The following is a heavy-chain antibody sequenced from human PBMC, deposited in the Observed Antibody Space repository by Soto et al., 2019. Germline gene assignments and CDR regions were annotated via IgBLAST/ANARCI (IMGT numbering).Heavy chain of an antibody. D-gene: IGHD3-22*01. CDR1: GGSISSGDYY. CDR2: IYYSGST. Sequence: PWETLSLTCTVSGGSISSGDYYWSWIRQPPGKGLEWIGYIYYSGSTYYNPSLKSRVTISVDTSKNQFSLKLSSVTAADTAVYYCARVALGSSGYYFPSIFDYWGQGTLVTVSS. V-gene: IGHV4-30-4*01. J-gene: IGHJ4*02. CDR3: ARVALGSSGYYFPSIFDY.